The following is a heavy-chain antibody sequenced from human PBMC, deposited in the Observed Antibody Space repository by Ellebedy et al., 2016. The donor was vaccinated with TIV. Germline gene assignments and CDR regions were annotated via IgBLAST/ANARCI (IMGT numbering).Heavy chain of an antibody. CDR1: GFAVSGHY. V-gene: IGHV3-53*01. Sequence: GESLKISCAVSGFAVSGHYMTWVRQAPGKGLEWVSIIYAGGNTKYADSVEGRFTISRDSSKNTLSLQMNSLRAEDTALYYCAKDHRLRSVDGSGYWPLDYWGQGTLVTVSS. CDR3: AKDHRLRSVDGSGYWPLDY. J-gene: IGHJ4*02. CDR2: IYAGGNT. D-gene: IGHD3-22*01.